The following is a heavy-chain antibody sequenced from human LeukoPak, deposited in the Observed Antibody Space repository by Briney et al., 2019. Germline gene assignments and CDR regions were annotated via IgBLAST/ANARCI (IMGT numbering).Heavy chain of an antibody. V-gene: IGHV4-59*01. J-gene: IGHJ5*02. D-gene: IGHD3-10*01. CDR1: GGSISSYY. Sequence: PSETLSLTCTVSGGSISSYYWSWIRQPPGKGLEWIGYIYYSGSTNYNPSLKSRVTISADTSKNQFSLKLSSVTAADTAVYYCARDQGLSMVRGVIPNWFDPWGQGTLVTVSS. CDR3: ARDQGLSMVRGVIPNWFDP. CDR2: IYYSGST.